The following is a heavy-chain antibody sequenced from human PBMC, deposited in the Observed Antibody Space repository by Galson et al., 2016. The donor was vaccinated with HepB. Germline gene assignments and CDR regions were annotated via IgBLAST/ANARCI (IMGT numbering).Heavy chain of an antibody. D-gene: IGHD3-10*01. CDR3: AARYGEFLMVFDY. V-gene: IGHV3-23*01. CDR2: ISDIGANT. CDR1: GFIFNSHA. J-gene: IGHJ4*02. Sequence: SLSLSCAGSGFIFNSHAMSWVRQAPGKGLELVSAISDIGANTYHADFVKGRFTISIDNSKNTMYLQMNSLRVEDTAVYYCAARYGEFLMVFDYWGQGTLVTVSS.